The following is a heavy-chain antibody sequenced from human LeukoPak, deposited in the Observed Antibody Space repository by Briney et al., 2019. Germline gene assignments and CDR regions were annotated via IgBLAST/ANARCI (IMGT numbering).Heavy chain of an antibody. CDR2: ISNNGGYT. D-gene: IGHD5-24*01. CDR3: AREGDGYNYYFDF. V-gene: IGHV3-23*01. Sequence: PGGSLRLSCAASGFTFSSSAMSWVRQAPGKGLEWVSAISNNGGYTYYADSVQGRFTISRDNSKSTLCLQMNSLRAEDTAVYYCAREGDGYNYYFDFWGQGTLVTVSS. J-gene: IGHJ4*02. CDR1: GFTFSSSA.